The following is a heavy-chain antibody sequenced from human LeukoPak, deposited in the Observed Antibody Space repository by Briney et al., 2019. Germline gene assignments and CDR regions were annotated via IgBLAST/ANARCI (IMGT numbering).Heavy chain of an antibody. J-gene: IGHJ5*02. D-gene: IGHD3-10*01. V-gene: IGHV3-48*03. CDR1: GFTFSSYE. CDR3: ARDGYYYGSGSYFPRFDP. Sequence: GGSLRLSCAASGFTFSSYEMNWARQAPGKGLEWVSYISSSGSTIYYADSVKGRFTISRDNAKNSLYLQMNSLRAEDTAVYYCARDGYYYGSGSYFPRFDPWGQGTLVTVSS. CDR2: ISSSGSTI.